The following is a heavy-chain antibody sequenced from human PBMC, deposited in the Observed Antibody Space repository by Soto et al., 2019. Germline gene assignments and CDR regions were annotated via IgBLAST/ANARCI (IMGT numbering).Heavy chain of an antibody. J-gene: IGHJ6*02. Sequence: VGSLRLSCAASGFTFSSYSMNWVRQAPGKGLEWVSPISSSSSYIYYADSVKGRFTISRDNAKNSLYLQMNSLRAEDTAVYYCARDPLYGDCVNYYYGMDVWGQGTTVTVSS. V-gene: IGHV3-21*01. CDR1: GFTFSSYS. CDR2: ISSSSSYI. D-gene: IGHD4-17*01. CDR3: ARDPLYGDCVNYYYGMDV.